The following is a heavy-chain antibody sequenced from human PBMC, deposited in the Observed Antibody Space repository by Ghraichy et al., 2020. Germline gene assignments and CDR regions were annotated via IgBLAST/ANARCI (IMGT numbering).Heavy chain of an antibody. J-gene: IGHJ4*02. Sequence: SETLSLTCAVYGGSFSGYYWSWIRQPPGKGLEWIGEINHSGSTNYNPSLKSRVTISVDTSKNQFSLKLSSVTAADTAVYYCARESKAITWTKRELFDYWGQGTLVTVSS. CDR1: GGSFSGYY. V-gene: IGHV4-34*01. CDR2: INHSGST. CDR3: ARESKAITWTKRELFDY. D-gene: IGHD1-14*01.